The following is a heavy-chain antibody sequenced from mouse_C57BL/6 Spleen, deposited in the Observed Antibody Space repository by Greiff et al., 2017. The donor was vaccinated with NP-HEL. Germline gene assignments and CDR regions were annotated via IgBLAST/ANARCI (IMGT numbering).Heavy chain of an antibody. J-gene: IGHJ2*01. CDR3: ARHSSGSEGIDY. V-gene: IGHV2-6*01. CDR2: IWGVGST. Sequence: VQRVESGPGLVAPSQSLSITCTVSGFSFTSYGVDWVRQSPGKGLEWLGVIWGVGSTNYNSALKSRLSISKDNSKSQVFLKMNSLQTDDTAMYYCARHSSGSEGIDYWGQGTTLTVSS. D-gene: IGHD3-1*01. CDR1: GFSFTSYG.